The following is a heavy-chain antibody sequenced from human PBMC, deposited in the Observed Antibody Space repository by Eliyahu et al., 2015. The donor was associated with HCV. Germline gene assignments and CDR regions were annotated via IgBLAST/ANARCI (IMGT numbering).Heavy chain of an antibody. Sequence: EVQLVESGGGLVQPGGSLRLSCAASGFTFSSSWMSWVRQTPGKGLEWVANIKQDGSEKYYLDSVKGRFTIFRDNAKNSLYLQMNSLRAEDTAVYYCTRGSSGSSNYWGQGTLVTVSS. CDR1: GFTFSSSW. V-gene: IGHV3-7*04. CDR2: IKQDGSEK. J-gene: IGHJ4*02. CDR3: TRGSSGSSNY. D-gene: IGHD6-6*01.